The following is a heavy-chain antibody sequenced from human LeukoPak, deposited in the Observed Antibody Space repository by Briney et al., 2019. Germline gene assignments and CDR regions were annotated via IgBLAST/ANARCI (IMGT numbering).Heavy chain of an antibody. CDR3: AKDQTGDRGLDY. J-gene: IGHJ4*02. CDR1: GFTFDDYA. V-gene: IGHV3-43D*04. D-gene: IGHD7-27*01. Sequence: GGSLRLSCAASGFTFDDYAMHWVRQAPGKGLEWVSLISWDGGSTYYADSVKGRFTISRDNSKNSLYLQMNSLRAEDTALYYCAKDQTGDRGLDYWGQGTLVTVSP. CDR2: ISWDGGST.